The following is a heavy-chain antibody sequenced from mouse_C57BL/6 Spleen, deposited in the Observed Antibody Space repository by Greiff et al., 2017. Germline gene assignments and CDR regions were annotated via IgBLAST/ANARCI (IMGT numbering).Heavy chain of an antibody. J-gene: IGHJ3*01. Sequence: VQLQQSGAELVRPGTSVKVSCKASGYAFTNYLIEWVKQRPGQGLEWIGVLNPGSGGTNYNEKFKGKATLTADKSSSTAYMQLSSLTSEDSAVYFCARSYDGYSWGQGTLVTVSA. D-gene: IGHD2-3*01. CDR3: ARSYDGYS. V-gene: IGHV1-54*01. CDR1: GYAFTNYL. CDR2: LNPGSGGT.